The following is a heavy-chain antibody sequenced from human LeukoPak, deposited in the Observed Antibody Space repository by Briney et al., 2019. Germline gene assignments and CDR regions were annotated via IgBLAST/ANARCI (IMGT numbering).Heavy chain of an antibody. CDR1: GFTFSSYA. J-gene: IGHJ4*02. D-gene: IGHD2-21*02. CDR3: AKDFTVVVTAIVDY. CDR2: ISGSGGST. Sequence: GGSLRLSCAASGFTFSSYAMSWVRQAPGKGLEWVSVISGSGGSTYYADSVKGRFTISRDNSKNTLYLQMNSLRAEDTAVYYCAKDFTVVVTAIVDYWGQGTLVTVSS. V-gene: IGHV3-23*01.